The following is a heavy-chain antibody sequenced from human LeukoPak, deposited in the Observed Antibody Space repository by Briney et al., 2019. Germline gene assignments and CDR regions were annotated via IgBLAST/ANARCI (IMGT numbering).Heavy chain of an antibody. D-gene: IGHD6-13*01. J-gene: IGHJ4*01. CDR2: IYHSGST. CDR3: ARDNNFWDKDIAAAVAYFDY. V-gene: IGHV4-30-2*01. CDR1: GGSISSGGYY. Sequence: SETLSLTCTVSGGSISSGGYYWSWTRQPPGKGLEWIGYIYHSGSTYYNPSLKSRVTISVDRSKNQFSLKLSSVTAADTAVYYCARDNNFWDKDIAAAVAYFDYWGQEPWSPSPQ.